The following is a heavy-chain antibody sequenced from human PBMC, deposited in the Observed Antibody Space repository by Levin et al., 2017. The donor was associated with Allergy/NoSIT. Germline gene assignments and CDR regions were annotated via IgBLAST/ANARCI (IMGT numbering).Heavy chain of an antibody. J-gene: IGHJ4*02. D-gene: IGHD4-17*01. CDR1: GGSISSYY. V-gene: IGHV4-59*01. Sequence: SETLSLTCTVSGGSISSYYWSWIRQPPGKGLEWIGYIYYSGSTNYNPSLKSRVTISVDTSKNQFSLKLSSVTAADTAVYYCARTPYGDYPTRFDYWGQGTLVTVSS. CDR3: ARTPYGDYPTRFDY. CDR2: IYYSGST.